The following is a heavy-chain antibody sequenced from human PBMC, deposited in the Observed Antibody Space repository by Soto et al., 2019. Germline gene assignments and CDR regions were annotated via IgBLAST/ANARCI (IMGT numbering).Heavy chain of an antibody. V-gene: IGHV4-34*01. CDR1: GGSFSGYY. CDR3: ARVRGITRVRGFGGWFDP. Sequence: QVQLQQWGAGLLKPSETLSLTCAVYGGSFSGYYWSWIRQPPGKGLEWIGEINHSGSTNYNPSLKSRVTISVDTSKNQFSLKLSSVTAADTAVYYCARVRGITRVRGFGGWFDPWGQGTLVTVSS. CDR2: INHSGST. J-gene: IGHJ5*02. D-gene: IGHD3-10*01.